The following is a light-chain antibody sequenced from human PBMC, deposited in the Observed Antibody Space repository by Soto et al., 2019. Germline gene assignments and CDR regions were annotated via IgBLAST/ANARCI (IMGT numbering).Light chain of an antibody. Sequence: EIVLTQSPGTLSLSPGERATLSCRASQSVGSSYLAWYQQKPGQAPRLLIYGASSRATGIPDRFSGSGSGTDFTLTISRLEPEDFAVYSCQQYGSSLLFTFGPGTKVDIK. CDR3: QQYGSSLLFT. J-gene: IGKJ3*01. CDR1: QSVGSSY. CDR2: GAS. V-gene: IGKV3-20*01.